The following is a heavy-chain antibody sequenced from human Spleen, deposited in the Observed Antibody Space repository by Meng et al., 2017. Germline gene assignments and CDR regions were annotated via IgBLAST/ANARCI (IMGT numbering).Heavy chain of an antibody. CDR1: GGIFRNYV. Sequence: SVKVSCKALGGIFRNYVIAWVRQAPGQGLEWMGGISPIFGTANYAQKLQGRVTITADKSTSTAYMELSSLRSEDTAVYYCASRPMNGYNYYFDYWGQGTLVTVSS. CDR3: ASRPMNGYNYYFDY. J-gene: IGHJ4*02. CDR2: ISPIFGTA. V-gene: IGHV1-69*06. D-gene: IGHD5-18*01.